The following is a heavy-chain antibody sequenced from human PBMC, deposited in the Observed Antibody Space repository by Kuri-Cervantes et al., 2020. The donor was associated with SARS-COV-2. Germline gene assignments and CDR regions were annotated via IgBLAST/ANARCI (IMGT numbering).Heavy chain of an antibody. CDR3: AGGVPSGSYYHWFDP. CDR2: ISSSSSTI. Sequence: GGSLRLSCAASGFTFSSYSMNWVRQAPGKGLEWVSYISSSSSTIYYADSVKGRFTISRDNAKNSLYLQMNSLRAEDTAVYYCAGGVPSGSYYHWFDPWGQGTLVTVSS. D-gene: IGHD1-26*01. V-gene: IGHV3-48*01. CDR1: GFTFSSYS. J-gene: IGHJ5*02.